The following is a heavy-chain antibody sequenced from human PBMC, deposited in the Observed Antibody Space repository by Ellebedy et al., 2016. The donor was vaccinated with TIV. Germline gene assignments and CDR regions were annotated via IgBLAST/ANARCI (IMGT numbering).Heavy chain of an antibody. CDR2: ISSNGGST. Sequence: GESLKISXAASGFTFSSYAMHWVRQAPGKGLEYVSAISSNGGSTYYANSVKGRFTISRDNSKNTLYLQMGSLRAEDTAVYYCAKDPPYFSEETWGQGTLVTVSS. CDR3: AKDPPYFSEET. V-gene: IGHV3-64*01. J-gene: IGHJ5*02. D-gene: IGHD2/OR15-2a*01. CDR1: GFTFSSYA.